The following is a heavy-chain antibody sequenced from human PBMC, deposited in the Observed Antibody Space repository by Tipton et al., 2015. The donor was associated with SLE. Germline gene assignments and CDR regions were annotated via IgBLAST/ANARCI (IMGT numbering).Heavy chain of an antibody. CDR1: GGSISSYY. CDR3: ARQYYGTHFDY. V-gene: IGHV4-59*01. J-gene: IGHJ4*02. Sequence: TLSLTCTVSGGSISSYYWSWIRQPPGKGLEWIGYIYHSGSTTYNPSLKSRVTISVDTSKNQFSLKLSSVTAADTAVYYCARQYYGTHFDYWGQGTLVTVSS. D-gene: IGHD3-10*01. CDR2: IYHSGST.